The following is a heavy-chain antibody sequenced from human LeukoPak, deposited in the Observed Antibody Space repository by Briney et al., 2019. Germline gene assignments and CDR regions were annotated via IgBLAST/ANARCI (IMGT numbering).Heavy chain of an antibody. CDR1: GFTFKTDW. CDR3: GRLGTTSRYRQIDY. CDR2: IKGDGSEE. Sequence: GGSLRLSCAASGFTFKTDWMTWVSQTPEKGREWVANIKGDGSEEYYVDSVKGRFTIHRHNAQDSLYLQMNSLRAEDTAVYSRGRLGTTSRYRQIDYWGQGTLVTVSS. V-gene: IGHV3-7*01. D-gene: IGHD1/OR15-1a*01. J-gene: IGHJ4*02.